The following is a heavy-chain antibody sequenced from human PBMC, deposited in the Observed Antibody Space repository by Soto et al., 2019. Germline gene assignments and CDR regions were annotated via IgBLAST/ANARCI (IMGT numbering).Heavy chain of an antibody. D-gene: IGHD3-9*01. CDR3: TRAGVRYFDWLLRYYYYYGMDV. Sequence: PGGSLRLSCTASGFTFGDYAMSWFRQAPGKGLEWVGFIRSKAYGGTTEYAASVKGRFTISRDDSKSIAYLQMNSLKTEDTAVYYCTRAGVRYFDWLLRYYYYYGMDVWGQGTTVTVSS. CDR2: IRSKAYGGTT. J-gene: IGHJ6*02. V-gene: IGHV3-49*03. CDR1: GFTFGDYA.